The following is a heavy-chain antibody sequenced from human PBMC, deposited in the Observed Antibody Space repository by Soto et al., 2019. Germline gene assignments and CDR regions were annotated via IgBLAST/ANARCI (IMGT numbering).Heavy chain of an antibody. Sequence: SETLSLTCAVYGGSCSGYYWSWIRQPPGKGLEWIGEINHSGSTNYNPSLKSRVTISVDTFKYQFCLKLSSVTAAYTAVYYCARGGYYDILTGYSYHHYGLSVSAQGTTVPGSS. D-gene: IGHD3-9*01. CDR1: GGSCSGYY. V-gene: IGHV4-34*01. CDR3: ARGGYYDILTGYSYHHYGLSV. CDR2: INHSGST. J-gene: IGHJ6*02.